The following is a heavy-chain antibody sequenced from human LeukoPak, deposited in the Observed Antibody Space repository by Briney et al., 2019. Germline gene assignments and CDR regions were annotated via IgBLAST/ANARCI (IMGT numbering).Heavy chain of an antibody. V-gene: IGHV5-51*01. CDR1: GYSFSSYW. Sequence: GESLKISCKGSGYSFSSYWIGWVRQLPGKGLKWMRIIYPGDSDTRYSLSFQGQLTISADKSISTAYLQWSSLKASDTAMYYCARQGVPNYDSSGYYRYWGQGTLVTVSS. CDR3: ARQGVPNYDSSGYYRY. CDR2: IYPGDSDT. J-gene: IGHJ4*02. D-gene: IGHD3-22*01.